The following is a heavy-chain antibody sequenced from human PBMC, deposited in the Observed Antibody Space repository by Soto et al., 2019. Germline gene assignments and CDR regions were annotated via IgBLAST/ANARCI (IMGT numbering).Heavy chain of an antibody. CDR2: VYNSGST. CDR1: GGSISSYY. J-gene: IGHJ5*02. CDR3: AGGGPSSKWLGP. Sequence: QVQLQESGPGLLKSSETLSLTCTVSGGSISSYYWSWIRQPPGKGLEWIGYVYNSGSTNYNPSRKGRVTRSIDTSKHQFSLKLISLTAPAPAVYCSAGGGPSSKWLGPWGQGTLVTVSS. V-gene: IGHV4-59*01.